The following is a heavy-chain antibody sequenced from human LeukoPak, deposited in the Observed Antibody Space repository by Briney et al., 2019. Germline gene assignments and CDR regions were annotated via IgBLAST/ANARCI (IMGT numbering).Heavy chain of an antibody. J-gene: IGHJ3*02. CDR2: IYYSGST. V-gene: IGHV4-59*01. Sequence: SETLSLTCTVSGGSISSYYWSWIRQPPGKGLEWIGYIYYSGSTNYNPSLKSRVTISVDTSKNQFSLKLISVTAADTAVYYCARDTAATDAFDIWGQGTMVTVSS. CDR3: ARDTAATDAFDI. CDR1: GGSISSYY. D-gene: IGHD4-17*01.